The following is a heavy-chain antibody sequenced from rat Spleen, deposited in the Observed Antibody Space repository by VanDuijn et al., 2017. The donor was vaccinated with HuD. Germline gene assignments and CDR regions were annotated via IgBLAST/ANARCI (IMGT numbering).Heavy chain of an antibody. Sequence: EVQLVESGGGLVQPGRSLKLSCAASGFTFSDYGMAWVRQAPTKGLEWVATISYDGSNTHYRDSVKGRFTIFRENAKSTLSLQMDSLRSEDTATYYCARHVYGGYSEGYFDYWGQGVMVTVSS. CDR3: ARHVYGGYSEGYFDY. V-gene: IGHV5-29*01. CDR2: ISYDGSNT. J-gene: IGHJ2*01. CDR1: GFTFSDYG. D-gene: IGHD1-11*01.